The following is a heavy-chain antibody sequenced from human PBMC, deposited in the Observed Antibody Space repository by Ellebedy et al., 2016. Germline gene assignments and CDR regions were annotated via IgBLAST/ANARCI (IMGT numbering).Heavy chain of an antibody. V-gene: IGHV1-2*04. CDR1: GYTFTDYY. D-gene: IGHD1-14*01. CDR3: ARGELVPETYYGLDV. Sequence: ASVKVSCKASGYTFTDYYMHWVRQAPGQGLEWMGWINPNNGATHYAQMFQGWVTVTLDTSITTTYMGLSGLKSGDTAVYYCARGELVPETYYGLDVWGQGTTVTVSS. J-gene: IGHJ6*02. CDR2: INPNNGAT.